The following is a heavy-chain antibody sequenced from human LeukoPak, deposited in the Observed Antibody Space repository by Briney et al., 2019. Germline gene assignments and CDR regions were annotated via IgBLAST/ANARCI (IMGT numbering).Heavy chain of an antibody. CDR1: GGSISSYY. CDR2: TYYSGST. J-gene: IGHJ4*02. Sequence: SETLSLTCTVSGGSISSYYWSWIRQPPGKGLEWIGYTYYSGSTNYNPSLKSRVTISVDTSKNQFSLKLSSVTAADTAVYYCARHRRYFDYWGQGTLVTVPS. D-gene: IGHD6-6*01. CDR3: ARHRRYFDY. V-gene: IGHV4-59*08.